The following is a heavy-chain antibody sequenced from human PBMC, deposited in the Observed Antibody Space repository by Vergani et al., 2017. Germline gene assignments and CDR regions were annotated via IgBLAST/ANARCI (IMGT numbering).Heavy chain of an antibody. CDR1: GGSISSGSYY. CDR2: IYISGST. J-gene: IGHJ6*02. D-gene: IGHD2-2*01. V-gene: IGHV4-61*02. Sequence: QVQLQESGPGLVKPSQTLSLTCTVSGGSISSGSYYWSWIRQPAGKGLEWIGSIYISGSTNYNPSLKSRVTISVDTSKNQFSLKLSSVTAADTAVYYCARFPGVTAAMKDYGMDVWGQGTTVTVSS. CDR3: ARFPGVTAAMKDYGMDV.